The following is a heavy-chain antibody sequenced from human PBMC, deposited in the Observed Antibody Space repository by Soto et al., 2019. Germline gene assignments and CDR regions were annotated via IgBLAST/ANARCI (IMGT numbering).Heavy chain of an antibody. D-gene: IGHD6-19*01. J-gene: IGHJ4*02. CDR3: ARDPEGYSSGHFDY. CDR1: GYTFTTYA. CDR2: INAGNGNT. Sequence: ASVKVSCKASGYTFTTYAMHWVRQAPGQGPQWMGWINAGNGNTKYSQKFQGRVTITRDTSASTAYMELSSLRSEDTAVYYCARDPEGYSSGHFDYWGQGTLVTVSS. V-gene: IGHV1-3*01.